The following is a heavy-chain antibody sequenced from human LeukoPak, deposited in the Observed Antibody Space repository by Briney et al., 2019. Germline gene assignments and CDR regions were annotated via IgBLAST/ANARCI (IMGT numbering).Heavy chain of an antibody. CDR3: VASSGSYHY. D-gene: IGHD3-10*01. Sequence: GGSLRLSCAASGFTFSDYAMHWVRQAPGKGLEWVAVISYGGSNEYYADSVKGRFTISRDNSKNTLSLQMNSLTAEDTAVYYCVASSGSYHYWGQGTLVTASS. V-gene: IGHV3-30*04. J-gene: IGHJ4*02. CDR1: GFTFSDYA. CDR2: ISYGGSNE.